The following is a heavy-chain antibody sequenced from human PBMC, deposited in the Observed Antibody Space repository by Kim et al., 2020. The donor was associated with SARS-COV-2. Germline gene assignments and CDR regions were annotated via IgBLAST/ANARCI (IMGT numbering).Heavy chain of an antibody. CDR2: ISYDGSNK. J-gene: IGHJ6*02. CDR3: AKDGPTRITIFGVAHYYSYYGMDV. Sequence: GGSLRLSCAASGFTFSSYGMHWVRQAPGKGLEWVAVISYDGSNKYYADSVKGRFTISRDNSKNTLYLQMNSLRAEDTAVYYCAKDGPTRITIFGVAHYYSYYGMDVWGQGTTVTVSS. D-gene: IGHD3-3*01. CDR1: GFTFSSYG. V-gene: IGHV3-30*18.